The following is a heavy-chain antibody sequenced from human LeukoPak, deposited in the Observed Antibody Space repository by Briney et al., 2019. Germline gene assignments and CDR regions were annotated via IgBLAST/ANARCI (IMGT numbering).Heavy chain of an antibody. J-gene: IGHJ5*02. CDR3: ARGHQLLFFQANWFDP. V-gene: IGHV4-61*01. D-gene: IGHD2-2*01. CDR2: IYYSGST. Sequence: SETLSLTCTVSGGSISSGSYYWSWIRQPPGKGLEWIVYIYYSGSTNYNPSLKSRVTISVDTSKNQFSLKLTSLTAADTAVYYCARGHQLLFFQANWFDPWGQGTLVTVSS. CDR1: GGSISSGSYY.